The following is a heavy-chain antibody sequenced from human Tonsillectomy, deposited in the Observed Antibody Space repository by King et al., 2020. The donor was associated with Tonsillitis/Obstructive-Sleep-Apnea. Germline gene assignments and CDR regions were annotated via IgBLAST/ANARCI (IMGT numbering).Heavy chain of an antibody. D-gene: IGHD3-22*01. V-gene: IGHV3-33*01. CDR2: IWYDGSNK. CDR3: ARGYSDSSGTFDY. CDR1: GFTFSSYG. J-gene: IGHJ4*02. Sequence: VQLVESGRGVVQPGRSLRLSCAASGFTFSSYGMHWVRQAPGKGLEWVAVIWYDGSNKYYADSVKGRFTISRDNSKNTLYLQMNSLRAEDTAVYYCARGYSDSSGTFDYWGQGTLVTVSS.